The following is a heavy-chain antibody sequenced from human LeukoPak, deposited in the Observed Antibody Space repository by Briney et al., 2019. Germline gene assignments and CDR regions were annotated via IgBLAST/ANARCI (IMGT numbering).Heavy chain of an antibody. CDR2: IYPGDSDT. V-gene: IGHV5-51*01. CDR1: GYTFTSYW. J-gene: IGHJ4*02. CDR3: ARLREGYGSGWVAFDY. D-gene: IGHD6-19*01. Sequence: ASVKVSCKASGYTFTSYWIGWVRQMPGKGLEWMGIIYPGDSDTKYSPSFRGQVTISADKSISTAYLQWSSLKASDTAMYYCARLREGYGSGWVAFDYWGQGTLVTVSS.